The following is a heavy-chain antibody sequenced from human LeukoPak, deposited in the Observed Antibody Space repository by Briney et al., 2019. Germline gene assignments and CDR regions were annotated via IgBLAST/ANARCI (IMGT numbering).Heavy chain of an antibody. V-gene: IGHV1-46*01. CDR3: ASAITMVRGVIYYYYGMDV. CDR2: INPAGGST. CDR1: GYTFTSYY. Sequence: ASVKVSCKASGYTFTSYYIHWVRQAPGQGLEWMGIINPAGGSTTYAQKFQGRVTITADKSTSTAYMELSSLRSEDTAVYYCASAITMVRGVIYYYYGMDVWGQGTTVTVSS. J-gene: IGHJ6*02. D-gene: IGHD3-10*01.